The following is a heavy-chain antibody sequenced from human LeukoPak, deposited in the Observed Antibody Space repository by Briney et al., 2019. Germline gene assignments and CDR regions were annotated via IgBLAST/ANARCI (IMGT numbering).Heavy chain of an antibody. CDR2: INPNSGGT. Sequence: ASVKVSCKASGYTFTGYYMHWVRQAPGQGLEWMGWINPNSGGTNYAQKFQGRVTMTRDTSISTAYMELSRLRSDDTAVYYCARAESRYSSGYYPYYYYYMDVWGKGTTVTISS. CDR3: ARAESRYSSGYYPYYYYYMDV. J-gene: IGHJ6*03. CDR1: GYTFTGYY. D-gene: IGHD3-22*01. V-gene: IGHV1-2*02.